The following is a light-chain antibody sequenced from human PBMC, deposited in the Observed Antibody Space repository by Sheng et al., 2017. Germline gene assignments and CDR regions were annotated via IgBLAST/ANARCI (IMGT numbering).Light chain of an antibody. CDR2: DVS. CDR1: SSDVGGYNY. Sequence: QSALTQPASVSGSPGQSITISCTGTSSDVGGYNYVSWYQQHPGKAPKVMIYDVSDRPSGVSNRFSGSKSGNTASLTISGLQAEDEADYYCSSYTTSSALYVVFGGGTKLTVL. J-gene: IGLJ2*01. V-gene: IGLV2-14*03. CDR3: SSYTTSSALYVV.